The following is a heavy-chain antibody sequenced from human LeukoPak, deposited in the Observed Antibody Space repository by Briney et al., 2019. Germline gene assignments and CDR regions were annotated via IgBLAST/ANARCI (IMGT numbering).Heavy chain of an antibody. CDR2: INSDGSST. V-gene: IGHV3-74*01. J-gene: IGHJ4*02. CDR3: ARGPPYYYDSSHVDY. D-gene: IGHD3-22*01. CDR1: GFTFSSYW. Sequence: PGGSLRLSCAASGFTFSSYWMHWVRQAPGKGLVWVSRINSDGSSTSYADSVKGRFTISRDNAKNTLYLQMNSLRAEDTAVYYCARGPPYYYDSSHVDYWGQGTLVTVSS.